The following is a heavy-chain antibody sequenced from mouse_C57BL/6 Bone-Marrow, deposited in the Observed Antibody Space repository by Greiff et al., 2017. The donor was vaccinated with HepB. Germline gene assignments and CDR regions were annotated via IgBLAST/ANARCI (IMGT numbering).Heavy chain of an antibody. CDR1: GFTFSSYA. CDR3: ARLITYYYAMDY. CDR2: ISDGGSYT. J-gene: IGHJ4*01. Sequence: EVKLVESGGGLVKPGGSLKLSCAASGFTFSSYAMSWVRQTPEKRLEWVATISDGGSYTYYPDNVKGRFTISRDNAKNNLYLQMSSLRSEDTALYYCARLITYYYAMDYWGQGTSVTVSS. V-gene: IGHV5-4*03.